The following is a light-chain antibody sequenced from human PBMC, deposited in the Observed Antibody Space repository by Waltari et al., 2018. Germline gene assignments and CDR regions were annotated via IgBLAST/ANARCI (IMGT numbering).Light chain of an antibody. CDR3: CSYAGASTHVV. CDR2: EVT. Sequence: QSALTQPASVSGSPGQSITISCTGTSSDVGSYNLVSWYQQHPGKAPKLMIYEVTKRPSRVSNRFAGSKSGNTASLTISGLQAEDESDYYCCSYAGASTHVVFGGGTKVTVL. J-gene: IGLJ2*01. CDR1: SSDVGSYNL. V-gene: IGLV2-23*02.